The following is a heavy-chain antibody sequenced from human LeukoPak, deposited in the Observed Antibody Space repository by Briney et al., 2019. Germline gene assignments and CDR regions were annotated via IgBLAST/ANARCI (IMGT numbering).Heavy chain of an antibody. D-gene: IGHD5-18*01. Sequence: SETLSLTCSVSLDSTTSYYWGWIRQPPGKGLEWIGYIYYSGSTNYNPSLKSRVTISVDTSKNQFSLKLSSVTAADTAVYYCARGGYSVAFDYWGQGTLVTVSS. V-gene: IGHV4-59*01. CDR3: ARGGYSVAFDY. CDR2: IYYSGST. CDR1: LDSTTSYY. J-gene: IGHJ4*02.